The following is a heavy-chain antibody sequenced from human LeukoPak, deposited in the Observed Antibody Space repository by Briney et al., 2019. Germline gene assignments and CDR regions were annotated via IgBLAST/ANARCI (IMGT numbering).Heavy chain of an antibody. D-gene: IGHD6-13*01. V-gene: IGHV1-2*05. J-gene: IGHJ3*02. Sequence: ASVKVSCKASGYTFRDYYMHWVRQAPGQGLEWMGRINPKSGGTSYAQKFQGRVTMTRDTSISTAYMELSRLTSDDTVVYYCARERIAAAGSIDVFDIWGQGTMVTVSS. CDR2: INPKSGGT. CDR3: ARERIAAAGSIDVFDI. CDR1: GYTFRDYY.